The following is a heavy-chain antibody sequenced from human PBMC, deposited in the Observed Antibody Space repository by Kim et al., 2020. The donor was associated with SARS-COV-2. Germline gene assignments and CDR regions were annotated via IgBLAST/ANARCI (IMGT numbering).Heavy chain of an antibody. Sequence: VKGRFTTSRDNSKNTLYLQMNSLRAEDTAVYYCARSIAAAHYYYYYGMDVWGQGTTVTVSS. CDR3: ARSIAAAHYYYYYGMDV. D-gene: IGHD6-13*01. V-gene: IGHV3-66*01. J-gene: IGHJ6*02.